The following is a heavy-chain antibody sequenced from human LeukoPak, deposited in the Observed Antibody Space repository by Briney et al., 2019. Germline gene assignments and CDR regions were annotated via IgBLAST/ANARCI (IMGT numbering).Heavy chain of an antibody. J-gene: IGHJ4*02. Sequence: PGGALRLSCAASGFTFSSYGMHWVRQAPGKGLEWVAVILYDGSNKYYADSVKGRFTISRDNSKNTLYLQMNSLRAEDTAVYYCARDMEVAGTSIDYWGQGTLVT. D-gene: IGHD1/OR15-1a*01. CDR3: ARDMEVAGTSIDY. CDR1: GFTFSSYG. V-gene: IGHV3-33*01. CDR2: ILYDGSNK.